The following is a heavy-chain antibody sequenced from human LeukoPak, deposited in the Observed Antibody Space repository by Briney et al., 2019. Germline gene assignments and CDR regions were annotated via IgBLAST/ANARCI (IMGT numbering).Heavy chain of an antibody. CDR3: ARAGDYGDYHYFDY. D-gene: IGHD4-17*01. J-gene: IGHJ4*02. V-gene: IGHV4-61*02. CDR1: GGSISSGSYY. Sequence: PSETLSLTCTVSGGSISSGSYYWTWFRQPAEKGLKWIGRIYTSGRTNYNPSLKSRVTISVDTSKNRFSLKLSSVTAADTAVYYCARAGDYGDYHYFDYWGQGTLVTVSS. CDR2: IYTSGRT.